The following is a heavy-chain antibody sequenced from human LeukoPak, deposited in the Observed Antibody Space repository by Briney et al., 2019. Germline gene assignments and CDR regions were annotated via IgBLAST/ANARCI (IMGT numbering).Heavy chain of an antibody. D-gene: IGHD6-13*01. J-gene: IGHJ4*02. CDR2: ISSSSSYI. CDR1: GFTFSSYS. CDR3: ASSQLVRHGDY. V-gene: IGHV3-21*01. Sequence: PGGSLRLSCAASGFTFSSYSMNWVRQAPGKGLEWVSSISSSSSYIYYADSVKGRFTISRDNAKNSLYLQMNSLRAEDAAVYYCASSQLVRHGDYWGQGTLVTVSS.